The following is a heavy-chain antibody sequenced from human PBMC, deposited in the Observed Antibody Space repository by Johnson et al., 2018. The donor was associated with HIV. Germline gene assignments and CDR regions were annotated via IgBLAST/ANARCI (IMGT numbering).Heavy chain of an antibody. V-gene: IGHV3-30-3*01. D-gene: IGHD3-9*01. J-gene: IGHJ3*02. CDR2: ISYDGSNK. CDR1: GFTFSSYA. Sequence: VQLVESGGGVVQPGRSLRLSCAASGFTFSSYAMHWVRQAPGKGLKWVAVISYDGSNKNYADSVKGRFTISKDNSKNTLYLQMNSLRAEDTAVYYCARVLTTRGAFDIWGQGTMVTVSS. CDR3: ARVLTTRGAFDI.